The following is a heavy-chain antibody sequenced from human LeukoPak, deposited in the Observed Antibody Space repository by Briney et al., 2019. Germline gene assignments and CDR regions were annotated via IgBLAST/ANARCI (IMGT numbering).Heavy chain of an antibody. CDR1: GYTFTSYY. Sequence: ASVKVSCKASGYTFTSYYMHWVRQAPGQGLEWTGIINPSGGSTSYAQKFQGRVTMTRDTSTSTVYMELSSLRSEDTAVYYCARGVLRDGYNYDAFDIWGQGTMVTVSS. CDR3: ARGVLRDGYNYDAFDI. D-gene: IGHD5-24*01. J-gene: IGHJ3*02. V-gene: IGHV1-46*01. CDR2: INPSGGST.